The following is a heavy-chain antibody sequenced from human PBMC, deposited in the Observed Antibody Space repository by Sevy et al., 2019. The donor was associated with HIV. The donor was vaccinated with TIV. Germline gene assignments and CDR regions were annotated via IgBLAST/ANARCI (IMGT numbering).Heavy chain of an antibody. V-gene: IGHV3-53*01. J-gene: IGHJ6*02. Sequence: GGSLRLSCAASGFTVSSNYMSWVRQAPEKGLEWVSVIYSGGSTYYADSVKGRFTISRDNSKNTLYLQMNSLRAEDTAVYYCARDRGIAARPRYYYYGMDVWGQGTTVTVSS. CDR3: ARDRGIAARPRYYYYGMDV. CDR1: GFTVSSNY. D-gene: IGHD6-6*01. CDR2: IYSGGST.